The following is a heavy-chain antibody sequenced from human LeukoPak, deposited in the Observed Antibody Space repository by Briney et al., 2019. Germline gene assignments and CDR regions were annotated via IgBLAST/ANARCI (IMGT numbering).Heavy chain of an antibody. J-gene: IGHJ4*02. V-gene: IGHV3-30*02. CDR1: GFTFSSYG. D-gene: IGHD3-10*01. CDR3: ANLPLVRGVILAVVY. CDR2: IRYDGSDK. Sequence: GGSLRLSCAASGFTFSSYGVHWVRQAPGKGLEWVAFIRYDGSDKYYADSVKGRFTISRDNSKNTLYLQMNSLRAEDTAVYYCANLPLVRGVILAVVYWGQGTLVTVS.